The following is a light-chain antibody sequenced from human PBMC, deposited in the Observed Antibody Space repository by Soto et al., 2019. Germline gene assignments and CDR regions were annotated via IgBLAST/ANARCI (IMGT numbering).Light chain of an antibody. J-gene: IGKJ4*01. V-gene: IGKV3-15*01. CDR2: DTS. CDR1: QGIGDT. Sequence: EIVMTQSPATLSVSPGEGAPLSCRASQGIGDTLAWYQQKPGQTPRLLIYDTSIRATGVPARFSGSRSGAEFTLTISSLQSEDFAVYYGQNYVNWPLTFGGGTKVESK. CDR3: QNYVNWPLT.